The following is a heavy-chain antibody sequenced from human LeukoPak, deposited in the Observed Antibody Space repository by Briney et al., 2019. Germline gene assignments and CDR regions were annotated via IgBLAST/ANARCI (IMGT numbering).Heavy chain of an antibody. Sequence: GGSLRLSCAASGFTFDDYGMSWVRQAPGRGLEWVSGINWNGGSTGYADSVKGRFTISRDNAKNSLYLQMNSLRAEDTALYYCARDGITVVNRGGAFDIWGQGTMVTVSS. J-gene: IGHJ3*02. D-gene: IGHD4-23*01. CDR3: ARDGITVVNRGGAFDI. CDR1: GFTFDDYG. V-gene: IGHV3-20*04. CDR2: INWNGGST.